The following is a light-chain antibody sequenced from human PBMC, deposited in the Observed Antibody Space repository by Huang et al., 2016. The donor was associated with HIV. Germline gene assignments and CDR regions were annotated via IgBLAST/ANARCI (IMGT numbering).Light chain of an antibody. CDR2: GAS. Sequence: EIVMTQSPVTLSVSPGERATLSCRASQSVNRNLAWYQQKPGQAPRLLIFGASTRATGIPARFSGSGSGTEFTLTISSLESEDFAVYYCQQYNNWPRTFGQGTKVEIK. CDR3: QQYNNWPRT. V-gene: IGKV3-15*01. CDR1: QSVNRN. J-gene: IGKJ1*01.